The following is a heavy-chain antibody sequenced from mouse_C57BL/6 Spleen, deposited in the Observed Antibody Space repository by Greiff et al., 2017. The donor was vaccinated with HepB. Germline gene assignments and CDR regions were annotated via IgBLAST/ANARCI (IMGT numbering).Heavy chain of an antibody. CDR3: ASEDEAEAY. CDR2: IYPADGAT. J-gene: IGHJ3*01. V-gene: IGHV14-2*01. Sequence: EVQLQQSGAELVKPGASVKLSCPASGFNLTDYYMHWVKQRPEQGLEWIGRIYPADGATNYAPKFQGKATITADTSSNPAYRQLSSLTSEDTAVYYGASEDEAEAYWGQGTPVTVSA. CDR1: GFNLTDYY.